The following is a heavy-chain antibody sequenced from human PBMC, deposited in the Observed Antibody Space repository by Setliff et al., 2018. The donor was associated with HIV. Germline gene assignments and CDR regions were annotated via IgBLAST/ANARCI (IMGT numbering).Heavy chain of an antibody. CDR2: IYNSAST. CDR3: ARVEAPGRGATYGMDV. CDR1: GASINSGYDY. Sequence: SETLSLTCTVSGASINSGYDYWVWIRQPPGKGLQWIGSIYNSASTYYSPSLKRRVTISVDTSKNQLSLNLTSVTAADTAVYYCARVEAPGRGATYGMDVWGQGTTVTVSS. J-gene: IGHJ6*02. V-gene: IGHV4-39*07. D-gene: IGHD3-10*01.